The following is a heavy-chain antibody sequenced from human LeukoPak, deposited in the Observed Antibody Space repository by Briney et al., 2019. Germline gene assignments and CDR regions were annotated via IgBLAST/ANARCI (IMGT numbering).Heavy chain of an antibody. Sequence: PGGSLRLSCAASGFTFSSYAMSWVRQAPGKGLEWVSAISGSGGSTYYADSVKGRFTISRDNSKNTLYLQMNSLRAEDTAVYYCANRRTTVTLGEWWFDPWGQGTLVTVSS. J-gene: IGHJ5*02. V-gene: IGHV3-23*01. CDR2: ISGSGGST. CDR3: ANRRTTVTLGEWWFDP. CDR1: GFTFSSYA. D-gene: IGHD4-17*01.